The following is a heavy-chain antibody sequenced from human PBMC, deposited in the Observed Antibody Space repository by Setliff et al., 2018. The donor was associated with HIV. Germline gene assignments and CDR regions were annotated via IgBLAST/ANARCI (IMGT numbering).Heavy chain of an antibody. J-gene: IGHJ6*03. D-gene: IGHD6-13*01. Sequence: GESLKISCAASGFTFSSYWMSWVRQAPGKGLEWVANIKQDGSEKYYVDSVKGRFTISRDNAKNSLYLQMNSLRAEDTAVYYCARVGEESSSSWYANYYYYYYIDVWGKGTTVTVSS. V-gene: IGHV3-7*01. CDR1: GFTFSSYW. CDR2: IKQDGSEK. CDR3: ARVGEESSSSWYANYYYYYYIDV.